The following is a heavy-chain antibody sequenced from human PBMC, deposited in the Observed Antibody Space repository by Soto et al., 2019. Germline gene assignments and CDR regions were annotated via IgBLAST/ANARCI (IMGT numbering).Heavy chain of an antibody. V-gene: IGHV5-51*01. Sequence: PGESLKTSCKGSGYTFTGHWIAWVRQMPGKGLEWMGIIYPSDSDARYSPSFQGQVTMSADESINTAYLQWSSLKSSDTAMYYCARVYVPGSDANNCFDPWGQGTLVTVSS. J-gene: IGHJ5*02. CDR3: ARVYVPGSDANNCFDP. D-gene: IGHD3-16*01. CDR2: IYPSDSDA. CDR1: GYTFTGHW.